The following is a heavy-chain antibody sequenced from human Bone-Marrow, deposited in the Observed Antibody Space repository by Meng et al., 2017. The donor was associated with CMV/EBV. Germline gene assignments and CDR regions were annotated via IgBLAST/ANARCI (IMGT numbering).Heavy chain of an antibody. CDR3: AKGRYYYGMDV. V-gene: IGHV3-7*03. CDR2: IKQDGSEK. J-gene: IGHJ6*02. Sequence: GESLKISCTASGFTFSSYWMSWVRQAPGKGLEWVANIKQDGSEKYYVDSVKGRFTISRDNAKNSLYLQMNSLRTEDTALYYCAKGRYYYGMDVWGQGTTVTVSS. CDR1: GFTFSSYW.